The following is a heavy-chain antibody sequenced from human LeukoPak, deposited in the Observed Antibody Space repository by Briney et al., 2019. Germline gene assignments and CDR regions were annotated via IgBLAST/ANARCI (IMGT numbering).Heavy chain of an antibody. J-gene: IGHJ5*02. V-gene: IGHV4-4*07. Sequence: PSETLSLTCTGSGGSISSYYWSWIRQPAGKGLEWIGRIYTSGSTNYNPSLKSRVTISVDKSKNQFSLKLSSVTAADTAVCYCARGSIVGATKRDWFDPWGQGTLVTVSS. CDR1: GGSISSYY. CDR2: IYTSGST. CDR3: ARGSIVGATKRDWFDP. D-gene: IGHD1-26*01.